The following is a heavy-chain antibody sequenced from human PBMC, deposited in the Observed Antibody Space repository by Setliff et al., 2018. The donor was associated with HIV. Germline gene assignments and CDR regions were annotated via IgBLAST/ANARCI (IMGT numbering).Heavy chain of an antibody. V-gene: IGHV5-10-1*01. CDR2: IDPSDSYT. J-gene: IGHJ2*01. CDR3: ARHSDDRDPWYFDL. CDR1: GYSFTGSE. D-gene: IGHD1-1*01. Sequence: PGESLKISCVGSGYSFTGSEISWVRQMHGKGLEWMGKIDPSDSYTKYNPSFEGHVTISADKSINTAHLQLNSLKASDTAKYYCARHSDDRDPWYFDLWGRGTLVTVSS.